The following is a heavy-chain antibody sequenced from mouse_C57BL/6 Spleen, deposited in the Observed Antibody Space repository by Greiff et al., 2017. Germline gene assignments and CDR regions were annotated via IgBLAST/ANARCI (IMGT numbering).Heavy chain of an antibody. D-gene: IGHD1-1*01. CDR2: IDPSDSYT. CDR1: GYTFTSYW. J-gene: IGHJ3*01. CDR3: AREGYGSSPF. V-gene: IGHV1-50*01. Sequence: VKLQQPGAELVKPGASVKLSCKASGYTFTSYWMQWVKQRPGQGLEWIGEIDPSDSYTNYNQKFKGKATLTVDTSSSTAYMQLSSLTSEDSAVYYCAREGYGSSPFWGQGTLVTVSA.